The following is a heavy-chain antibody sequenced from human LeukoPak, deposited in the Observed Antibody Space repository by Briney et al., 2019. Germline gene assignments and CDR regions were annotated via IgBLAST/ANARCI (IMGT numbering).Heavy chain of an antibody. CDR2: IYYSGST. CDR3: ARDNYYYGMDV. Sequence: SQTLSLTCTVSGGTISSGSYYWSWIRQHPGKGLEWIGYIYYSGSTYYNPSLKSRVTISVDTSKNQFSLKLSSVTAADTAVYYCARDNYYYGMDVWGKGTTVTVSS. CDR1: GGTISSGSYY. J-gene: IGHJ6*04. V-gene: IGHV4-31*03.